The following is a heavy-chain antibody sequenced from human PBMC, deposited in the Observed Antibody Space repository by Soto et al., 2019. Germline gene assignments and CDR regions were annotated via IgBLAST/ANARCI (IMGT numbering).Heavy chain of an antibody. J-gene: IGHJ6*02. CDR3: ARCPNYYYSGFDV. V-gene: IGHV4-61*08. Sequence: KTSETLSLTCTVSGGSVSSGDYFWSWLRQSPGKRLEWIAYIYYSGSTNYNPSLKSRATISVDTSKSQVSLTLTSMTAADAALYYCARCPNYYYSGFDVWGQGTAVTVS. CDR2: IYYSGST. CDR1: GGSVSSGDYF. D-gene: IGHD3-10*01.